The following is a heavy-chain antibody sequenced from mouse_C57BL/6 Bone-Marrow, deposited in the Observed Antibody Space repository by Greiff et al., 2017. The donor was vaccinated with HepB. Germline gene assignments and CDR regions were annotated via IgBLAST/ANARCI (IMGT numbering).Heavy chain of an antibody. D-gene: IGHD1-2*01. CDR2: INPNNGGT. V-gene: IGHV1-26*01. J-gene: IGHJ4*01. CDR3: ARGRLRLYAMDY. CDR1: GYTFTDYY. Sequence: VQLQQSGPELVKPGASVKISCKASGYTFTDYYMNWVKQSHGKSLEWIGDINPNNGGTSYNQKFKGKATLTVDKSSSTAYMELRSLTSEDSAVYYCARGRLRLYAMDYWGQGTSVTVSS.